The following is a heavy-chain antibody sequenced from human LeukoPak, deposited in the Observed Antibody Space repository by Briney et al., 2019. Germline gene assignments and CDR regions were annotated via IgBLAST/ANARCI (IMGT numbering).Heavy chain of an antibody. J-gene: IGHJ3*02. D-gene: IGHD1-26*01. Sequence: SETLSLTCAVYGGSFSGYYWSWIRQPPGKGLEWIGEINHSGSTNYNPSLKSRVTISVDTSKNQFSLKLSSVTAADTAVYYCARGTAVGNAFDIWGQGTMVTVSS. CDR3: ARGTAVGNAFDI. V-gene: IGHV4-34*01. CDR1: GGSFSGYY. CDR2: INHSGST.